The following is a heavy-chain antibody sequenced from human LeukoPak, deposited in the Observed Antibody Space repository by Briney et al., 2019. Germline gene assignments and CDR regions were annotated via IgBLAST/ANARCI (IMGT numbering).Heavy chain of an antibody. CDR1: GGSISSYY. CDR2: IYYSGST. CDR3: ARDRGSGSYLNWFDP. J-gene: IGHJ5*02. D-gene: IGHD3-10*01. Sequence: SETLSLTCTVSGGSISSYYWSWIRQPPGKGLEWIGYIYYSGSTNYNPSLKSRVTISVGTSKNQFSLKLSSVTAADTAVYYCARDRGSGSYLNWFDPWGQGTLVTVSS. V-gene: IGHV4-59*12.